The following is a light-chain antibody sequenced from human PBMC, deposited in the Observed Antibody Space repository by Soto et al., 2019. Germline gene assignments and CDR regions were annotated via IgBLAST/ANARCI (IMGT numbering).Light chain of an antibody. CDR2: WAS. CDR1: QSILYSSNNKNY. CDR3: QQYYSPWT. V-gene: IGKV4-1*01. Sequence: DIVMTQSPDSLAVSLGERATINCKSSQSILYSSNNKNYLAWYQQKPGQPPKLLIYWASTRESGVPDRFSGSGSGTDFTLNISSLQAKDVALYYCQQYYSPWTFGQGTKVEIK. J-gene: IGKJ1*01.